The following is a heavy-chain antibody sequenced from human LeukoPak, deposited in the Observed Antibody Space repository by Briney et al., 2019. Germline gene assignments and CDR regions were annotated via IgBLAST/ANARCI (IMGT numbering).Heavy chain of an antibody. Sequence: GGSLRLSCAASGFTFSSYSMNWVRQAPGKGPEWVSSISSSSSYIYYADSVKGRFTISRDNAKNSLYLQMNSLRAADTAVYYCAAYCSGGSCPFDYWGQGTLVTVSS. CDR2: ISSSSSYI. J-gene: IGHJ4*02. D-gene: IGHD2-15*01. V-gene: IGHV3-21*01. CDR3: AAYCSGGSCPFDY. CDR1: GFTFSSYS.